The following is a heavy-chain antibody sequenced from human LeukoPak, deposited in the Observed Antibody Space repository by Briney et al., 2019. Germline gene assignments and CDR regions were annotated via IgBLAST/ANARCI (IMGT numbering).Heavy chain of an antibody. D-gene: IGHD3-22*01. CDR1: GGSFSGYY. J-gene: IGHJ3*02. Sequence: PSETLSLTCAVYGGSFSGYYWSWIRQPPGKGLEWIGEINHSGSTNYNPSLKSRVTISVDTSKNQFSLKLSSVTAADTAVYYCASTGSGYYYTSKDAFDIWAKGQWSPSLQ. V-gene: IGHV4-34*01. CDR2: INHSGST. CDR3: ASTGSGYYYTSKDAFDI.